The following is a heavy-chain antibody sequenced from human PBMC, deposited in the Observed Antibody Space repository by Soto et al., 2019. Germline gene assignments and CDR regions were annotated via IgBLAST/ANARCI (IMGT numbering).Heavy chain of an antibody. D-gene: IGHD2-15*01. J-gene: IGHJ5*02. Sequence: GKSQTLSCADSGFTFSDDWMRCVRQAPGKGLDWVGRIKSKSDGGTTEYAAPVRGRFTISRDDSKNNLYLQMNSLKTEDTAVYYCTTDLWRIAVVVGSTGYFNPWGQGTPVTVSS. CDR2: IKSKSDGGTT. CDR1: GFTFSDDW. V-gene: IGHV3-15*01. CDR3: TTDLWRIAVVVGSTGYFNP.